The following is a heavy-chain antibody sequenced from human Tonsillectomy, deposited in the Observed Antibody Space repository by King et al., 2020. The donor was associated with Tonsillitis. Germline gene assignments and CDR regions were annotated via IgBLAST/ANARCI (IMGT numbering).Heavy chain of an antibody. CDR1: GFTFSSYA. CDR3: ARDRLTAHDYSGMDV. V-gene: IGHV3-30*04. CDR2: ISYDGSDK. Sequence: VQLVESGGGVVQPGRSLRLSCAASGFTFSSYAMCWVRQAPGKGLEWVAIISYDGSDKYYADSVKGRFTISRDNSKNTLYLQMNSLRTEDTAVYYCARDRLTAHDYSGMDVWGQGTTVTVSS. J-gene: IGHJ6*02. D-gene: IGHD3-9*01.